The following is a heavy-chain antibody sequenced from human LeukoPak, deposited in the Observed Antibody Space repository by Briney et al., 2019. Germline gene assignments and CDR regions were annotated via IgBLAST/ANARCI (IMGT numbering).Heavy chain of an antibody. Sequence: SETLSLTCTVSGGSISGYYWNWIRQSPGKGLEWIGYIYYSGTTNYNPSLKSRVTISVDTSKNQFSLKLSSVTAADTAVYYCARATLELEPGFLFDYWGQGTLVTVSS. J-gene: IGHJ4*02. V-gene: IGHV4-59*01. D-gene: IGHD1-7*01. CDR2: IYYSGTT. CDR3: ARATLELEPGFLFDY. CDR1: GGSISGYY.